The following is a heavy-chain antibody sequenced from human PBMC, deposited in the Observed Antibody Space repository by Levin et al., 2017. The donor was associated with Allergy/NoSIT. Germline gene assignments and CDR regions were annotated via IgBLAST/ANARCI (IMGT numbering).Heavy chain of an antibody. CDR1: GGSFSGYY. D-gene: IGHD4-17*01. Sequence: SQTLSLTCAVYGGSFSGYYWSWIRQPPGKGLEWIGEINHSGSTNYNPSLKSRVTISVDTSKNQFSLKLSSVTAADTAVYYCATRTVTTEASWFDPWGQGTLVTVSS. CDR3: ATRTVTTEASWFDP. J-gene: IGHJ5*02. V-gene: IGHV4-34*01. CDR2: INHSGST.